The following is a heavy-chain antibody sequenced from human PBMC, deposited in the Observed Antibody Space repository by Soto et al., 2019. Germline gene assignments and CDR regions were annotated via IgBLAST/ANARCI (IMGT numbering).Heavy chain of an antibody. CDR2: IWYDGSNK. V-gene: IGHV3-33*01. Sequence: GGSLRLSCAASGFTFSSYGMHWVRQAPGKGLEWVAVIWYDGSNKYYADSVKGRFTISRDNSKNTLYLQMNSLRAEDTAVYYCARSYMRGTIGIVGYWGQGTLVTVSS. CDR1: GFTFSSYG. J-gene: IGHJ4*02. D-gene: IGHD1-26*01. CDR3: ARSYMRGTIGIVGY.